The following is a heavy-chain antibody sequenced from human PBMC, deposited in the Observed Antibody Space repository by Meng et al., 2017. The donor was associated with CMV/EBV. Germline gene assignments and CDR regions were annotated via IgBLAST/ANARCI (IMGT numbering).Heavy chain of an antibody. CDR3: ARRNGVPRVFWSYYGMDV. CDR2: INHSGST. J-gene: IGHJ6*02. Sequence: SETLSLTCTVSGGSISSGGYYWSWIRQPPGQGLEWIGEINHSGSTNYNPSLKSRVTISVDTSKNQFSLKLSSVTAADTAVYYCARRNGVPRVFWSYYGMDVWGQGTTVTVSS. D-gene: IGHD3-3*01. CDR1: GGSISSGGYY. V-gene: IGHV4-39*07.